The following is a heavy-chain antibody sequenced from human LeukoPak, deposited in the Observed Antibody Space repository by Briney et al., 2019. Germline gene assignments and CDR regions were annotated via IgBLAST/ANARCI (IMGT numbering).Heavy chain of an antibody. CDR2: IKQDGTAT. Sequence: GGSLRLSCAASGFTVSSSYMSWVRQAPGKGLEWVANIKQDGTATYYVDSVKGRFTISRDNAKNSLYLQMNGLRAEDTAVYYCARDNITAQGIFHRRVYYHYGMDVWGQGTTVTVSS. V-gene: IGHV3-7*03. CDR3: ARDNITAQGIFHRRVYYHYGMDV. CDR1: GFTVSSSY. D-gene: IGHD6-6*01. J-gene: IGHJ6*02.